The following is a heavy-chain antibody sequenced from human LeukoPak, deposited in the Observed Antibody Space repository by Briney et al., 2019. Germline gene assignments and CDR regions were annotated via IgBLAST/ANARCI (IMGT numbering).Heavy chain of an antibody. CDR2: INSDGNIT. Sequence: GGSLRLSCAASGFTFSSYWMHWVRQAPGKGLVWVSRINSDGNITSYADSVKGRFTISRDNAKNTLYLLMNSLRAEDTAVYYCARGSGYAVFDIWGQRTMVTVSS. D-gene: IGHD5-12*01. CDR1: GFTFSSYW. V-gene: IGHV3-74*01. CDR3: ARGSGYAVFDI. J-gene: IGHJ3*02.